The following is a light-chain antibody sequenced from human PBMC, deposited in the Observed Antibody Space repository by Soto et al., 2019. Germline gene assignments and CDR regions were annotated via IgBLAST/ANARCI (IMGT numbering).Light chain of an antibody. V-gene: IGLV4-69*01. CDR3: QTWGTGIPVV. Sequence: QLVLTQSPSASASLGASVKLTCTLSSGHSSYAIAWHQQQPEKGPRDLMKLNSDGSHSKGDGIPDRFSGSSSGAERYLTISSLQSEDEADYYCQTWGTGIPVVFGGGTKLTVL. J-gene: IGLJ2*01. CDR2: LNSDGSH. CDR1: SGHSSYA.